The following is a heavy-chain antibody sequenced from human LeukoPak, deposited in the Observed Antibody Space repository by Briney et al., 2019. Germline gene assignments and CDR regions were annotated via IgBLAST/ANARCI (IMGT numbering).Heavy chain of an antibody. CDR2: IYYSGST. CDR3: AREGWDL. V-gene: IGHV4-61*08. J-gene: IGHJ2*01. Sequence: SETLSLTCTVSGASLNSGGYYWNWIRQPPGKEPEWIGYIYYSGSTNYNRSLKSRVTISVDTSKNQFSLKLTSVTAADTAVYYCAREGWDLWGRGTLVPVSS. CDR1: GASLNSGGYY. D-gene: IGHD2-15*01.